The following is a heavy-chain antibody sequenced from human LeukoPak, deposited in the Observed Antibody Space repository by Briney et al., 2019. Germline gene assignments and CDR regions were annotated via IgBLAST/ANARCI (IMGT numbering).Heavy chain of an antibody. V-gene: IGHV3-23*01. Sequence: GGSLRLSCAAYRFTLSSYMMSWVRQAPGQGLEWVSTITSDGSTFYVDSVRGRFTISRDNSKNTRYLQMNSLRVEDTVVYDWAKRPFYDGGGFPFAYWGQGTLVTVSS. J-gene: IGHJ4*02. CDR3: AKRPFYDGGGFPFAY. D-gene: IGHD3-22*01. CDR1: RFTLSSYM. CDR2: ITSDGST.